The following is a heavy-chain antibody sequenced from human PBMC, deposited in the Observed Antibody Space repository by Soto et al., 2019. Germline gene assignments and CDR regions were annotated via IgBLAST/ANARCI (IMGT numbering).Heavy chain of an antibody. CDR1: GGSISSGGYS. V-gene: IGHV4-30-2*01. J-gene: IGHJ4*02. D-gene: IGHD6-13*01. Sequence: QLQLPESGSGLVKPSQTLSLTCAVSGGSISSGGYSWSWIRQPPGKGLEWIGYIYHSGSTYYNPSLKRRVTRSVDRSKNQFSLKLGSVTAADTAVYYCASGQQLVRNYWGQGTLVTVSS. CDR2: IYHSGST. CDR3: ASGQQLVRNY.